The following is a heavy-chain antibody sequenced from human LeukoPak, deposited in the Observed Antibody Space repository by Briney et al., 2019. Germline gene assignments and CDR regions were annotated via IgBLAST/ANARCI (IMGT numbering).Heavy chain of an antibody. Sequence: SQTLSLTCTVAGGSISSGGYYWSWIRQPPGKGLECIGYIYHSGSTYYNPSLKSRVTISVDRSKNQFSLKLSSVTAADTAVYYCARDSDSGEPLNFDYWGQGTLVTVSS. CDR3: ARDSDSGEPLNFDY. J-gene: IGHJ4*02. V-gene: IGHV4-30-2*01. D-gene: IGHD1-26*01. CDR2: IYHSGST. CDR1: GGSISSGGYY.